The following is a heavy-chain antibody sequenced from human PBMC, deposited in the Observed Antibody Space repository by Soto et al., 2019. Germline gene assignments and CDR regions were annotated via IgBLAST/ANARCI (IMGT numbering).Heavy chain of an antibody. D-gene: IGHD6-13*01. J-gene: IGHJ3*02. CDR3: AREEDSSSWYSAFDI. V-gene: IGHV3-21*01. Sequence: GSLRLSCAASGFTFSSYSMNWVRQAPGKGLEWVSSISSSSSYIYYADSVKGRFTISRDNAKNSLYLQMNSLRAEDTAVYYCAREEDSSSWYSAFDIWGQGTMVTVSS. CDR2: ISSSSSYI. CDR1: GFTFSSYS.